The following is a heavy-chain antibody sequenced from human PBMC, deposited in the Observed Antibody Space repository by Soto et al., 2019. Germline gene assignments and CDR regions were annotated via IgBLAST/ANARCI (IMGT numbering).Heavy chain of an antibody. Sequence: QVQLVESGGGVVQPGRSLRLSCAASGFTFSSYGMHWVRQAPGKGLEWVAVIWYDGSNKYYADSVKGRFTISRDNSKNTLYRQMNSLRAEDTAVYYCARVGDHYGMDVWGQGTTVTVSS. V-gene: IGHV3-33*01. J-gene: IGHJ6*02. CDR3: ARVGDHYGMDV. CDR2: IWYDGSNK. CDR1: GFTFSSYG.